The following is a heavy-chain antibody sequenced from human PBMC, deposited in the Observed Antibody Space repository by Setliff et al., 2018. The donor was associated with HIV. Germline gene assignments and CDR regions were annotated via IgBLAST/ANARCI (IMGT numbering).Heavy chain of an antibody. Sequence: PSETLSLTCTVSGGSITSSNSYWGWIRQSPGKGLEWIGSIYYNGHTSYNPSLQSRVTISVDTSKNQFSLKLSSVTAADTAVYYCARSPSYYDSSGYTAFDIWGQGTMVTVSS. CDR1: GGSITSSNSY. CDR2: IYYNGHT. J-gene: IGHJ3*02. D-gene: IGHD3-22*01. CDR3: ARSPSYYDSSGYTAFDI. V-gene: IGHV4-39*07.